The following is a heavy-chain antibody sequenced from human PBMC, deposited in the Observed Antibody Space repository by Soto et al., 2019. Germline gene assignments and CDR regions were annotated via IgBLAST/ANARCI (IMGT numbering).Heavy chain of an antibody. CDR3: ARGAWNLGYYMDF. CDR2: IYYSGST. D-gene: IGHD1-1*01. J-gene: IGHJ6*03. Sequence: SETLSLTCTVSGGSISSYYWSWIRQPPGKGLEWIGYIYYSGSTNYNPSLKSRVTISVDTSKNQFSLKLSSVTAADTAVYYCARGAWNLGYYMDFWGKGTTVTVSS. CDR1: GGSISSYY. V-gene: IGHV4-59*01.